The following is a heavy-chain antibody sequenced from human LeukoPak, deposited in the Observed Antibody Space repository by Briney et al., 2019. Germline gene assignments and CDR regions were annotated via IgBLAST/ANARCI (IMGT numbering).Heavy chain of an antibody. J-gene: IGHJ4*02. CDR2: ISGSGDNT. CDR1: GFTFSSYA. Sequence: GGSLRLSCAASGFTFSSYAMNWVRQAPGKGLEWISSISGSGDNTYYADSVKGRFTISRDNSKNTLYLQMNSLKTEDTAVYYCTQHSRVAGTQNFDYWGQGTLVTVSS. V-gene: IGHV3-23*01. CDR3: TQHSRVAGTQNFDY. D-gene: IGHD6-19*01.